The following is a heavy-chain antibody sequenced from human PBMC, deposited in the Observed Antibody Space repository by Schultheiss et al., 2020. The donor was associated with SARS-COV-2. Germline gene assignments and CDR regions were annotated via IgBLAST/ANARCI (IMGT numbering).Heavy chain of an antibody. J-gene: IGHJ4*02. CDR2: INPNSGGT. V-gene: IGHV1-2*02. D-gene: IGHD5-24*01. CDR1: GYTFTGYY. Sequence: GESLKISCKASGYTFTGYYMHWVRQAPGQGLEWMGWINPNSGGTNYAQKFQGRVTMTRDTSISTAYMELSRLRSDDTAVYYCARSRDGYELGDYWGQGTLVTVSS. CDR3: ARSRDGYELGDY.